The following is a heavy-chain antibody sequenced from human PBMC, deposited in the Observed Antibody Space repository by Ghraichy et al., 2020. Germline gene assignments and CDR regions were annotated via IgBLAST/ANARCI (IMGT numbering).Heavy chain of an antibody. CDR1: GGTFSSYT. D-gene: IGHD2-15*01. J-gene: IGHJ6*02. Sequence: SVKVSCKASGGTFSSYTISWVRQPPGQGLEWMGRIIPILGIANYAQKFQGRVTITADKSTSTAYMELSSLRSEDTAVYYCASRGSVVHYYYGMDVWGQGTTVTVSS. CDR3: ASRGSVVHYYYGMDV. V-gene: IGHV1-69*02. CDR2: IIPILGIA.